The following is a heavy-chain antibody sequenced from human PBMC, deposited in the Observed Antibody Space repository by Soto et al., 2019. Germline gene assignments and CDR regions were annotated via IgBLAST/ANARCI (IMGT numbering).Heavy chain of an antibody. Sequence: QVQLVESAGGVVQPGTSLRLSCSASGFSFDAYGMHWVRQTPGKGLEWVAVISYDGSHRTYGDSVKGRFTISRDNSKNTVRLQMNSLRAEDTALYYCTKEGRGYGGFDPNSYFENWGQGTQVTVSS. J-gene: IGHJ4*02. CDR1: GFSFDAYG. CDR3: TKEGRGYGGFDPNSYFEN. V-gene: IGHV3-30*18. D-gene: IGHD5-12*01. CDR2: ISYDGSHR.